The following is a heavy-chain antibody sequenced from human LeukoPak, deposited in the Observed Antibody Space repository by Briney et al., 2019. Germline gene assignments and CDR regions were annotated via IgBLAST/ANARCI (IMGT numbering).Heavy chain of an antibody. J-gene: IGHJ3*02. CDR1: GFSLSTSGMP. V-gene: IGHV2-70*04. D-gene: IGHD2-15*01. CDR3: ARSGPDALYCSGGSCYSIAFDI. Sequence: SGPALVKPTQTLTPTCTFSGFSLSTSGMPVSWIRQPPGKALEWLARIDWDDDKFYSTSLKTRLTISKDTSKNQVVLTMTNMDPVDTATYYCARSGPDALYCSGGSCYSIAFDIWGQGTMVTVSS. CDR2: IDWDDDK.